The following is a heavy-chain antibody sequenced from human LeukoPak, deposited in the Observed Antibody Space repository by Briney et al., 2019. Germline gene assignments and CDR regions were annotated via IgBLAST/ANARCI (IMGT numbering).Heavy chain of an antibody. CDR1: GFAFGDLY. J-gene: IGHJ4*01. V-gene: IGHV3-11*01. CDR2: IDSSGTSI. Sequence: GGSLRLSCAASGFAFGDLYMSWIRKAPGKGLEWVSYIDSSGTSIYYADSVKGRFTTSRDNAKNSLSLQMNSLRVEDTAVYYCARDLPVGDSTSYWGQGTLVTVSA. D-gene: IGHD1-26*01. CDR3: ARDLPVGDSTSY.